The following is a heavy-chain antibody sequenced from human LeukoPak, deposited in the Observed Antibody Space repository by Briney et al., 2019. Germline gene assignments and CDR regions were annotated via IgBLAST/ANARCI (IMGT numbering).Heavy chain of an antibody. Sequence: SQTLSLTCAISGDSVSSNSAAWNWIRQSPSRGLEWLGRTYYRSKWYNDYAVSVKSRITINPNTSKNQFSLQLNSVTPEDTAVYYCARGNWNYEDYYYGMDVWGQGTTVTVSS. V-gene: IGHV6-1*01. D-gene: IGHD1-7*01. CDR1: GDSVSSNSAA. J-gene: IGHJ6*02. CDR3: ARGNWNYEDYYYGMDV. CDR2: TYYRSKWYN.